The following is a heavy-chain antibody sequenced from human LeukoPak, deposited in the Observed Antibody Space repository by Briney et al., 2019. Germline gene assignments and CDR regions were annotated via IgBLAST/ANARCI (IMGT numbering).Heavy chain of an antibody. CDR3: ARVSSTSFRYYYYYMDV. J-gene: IGHJ6*03. CDR1: GGSISSYY. D-gene: IGHD2-2*01. V-gene: IGHV4-4*07. Sequence: SETLSLTCTVSGGSISSYYWSWIRQPAGKGLEWIGRIYTSGSTNYNPSLKSRVTMSVDTSKNQFSLKLSSVTAADTAVYYCARVSSTSFRYYYYYMDVWGKGTTVTVSS. CDR2: IYTSGST.